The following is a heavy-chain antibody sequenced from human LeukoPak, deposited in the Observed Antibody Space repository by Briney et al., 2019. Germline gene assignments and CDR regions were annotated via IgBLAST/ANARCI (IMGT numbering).Heavy chain of an antibody. CDR1: GYTFTSYP. CDR2: IIPIFGTA. D-gene: IGHD1-1*01. Sequence: GASVKVSCKASGYTFTSYPVNWVRQAPGQGLEWMGGIIPIFGTANYAQKFQGRVTITADESTSTAYMELSSLRSEDTAVYYCARDGATGTTSDYWGQGTLVTVSS. V-gene: IGHV1-69*13. CDR3: ARDGATGTTSDY. J-gene: IGHJ4*02.